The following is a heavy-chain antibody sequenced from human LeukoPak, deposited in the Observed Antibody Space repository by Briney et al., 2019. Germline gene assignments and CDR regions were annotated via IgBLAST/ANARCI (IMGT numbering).Heavy chain of an antibody. CDR1: GASMSTYY. CDR3: ATYSNDFWSGQHFFDF. CDR2: ISYSGST. Sequence: SETLSLTXTVSGASMSTYYWSWIGQPPGKGLEWIGYISYSGSTNFNPSLKSRVTISVDTSKNQFSLRLNSVTAADTAVFYCATYSNDFWSGQHFFDFWGQGILVAVSS. J-gene: IGHJ4*02. V-gene: IGHV4-59*01. D-gene: IGHD3-3*01.